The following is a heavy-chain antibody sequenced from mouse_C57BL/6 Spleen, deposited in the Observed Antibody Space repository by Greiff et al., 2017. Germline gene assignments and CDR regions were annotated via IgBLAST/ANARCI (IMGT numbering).Heavy chain of an antibody. J-gene: IGHJ2*01. CDR2: IYPGDGDT. CDR3: ARVTVVAPFDY. V-gene: IGHV1-80*01. Sequence: QVQLQQSGAELVQPGASVKISCKASGYAFSSYWMNWVKQRPGKGLEWIGQIYPGDGDTNYNGKFKGKATLTADKSSSTAYMQRSSLTSEDSAVYFCARVTVVAPFDYWGQGTTLTVSS. CDR1: GYAFSSYW. D-gene: IGHD1-1*01.